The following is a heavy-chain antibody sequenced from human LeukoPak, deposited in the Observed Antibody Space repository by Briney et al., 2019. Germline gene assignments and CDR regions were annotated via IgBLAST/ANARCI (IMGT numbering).Heavy chain of an antibody. J-gene: IGHJ4*02. CDR3: ARDPRGYYYDSSGYSFDY. V-gene: IGHV4-34*01. CDR1: GGSFSGYY. CDR2: INHSGST. D-gene: IGHD3-22*01. Sequence: SETLSLTCAVYGGSFSGYYWSWIRQPPGKGLEWIGEINHSGSTNYNPSLKSRVTISVDTSKNQFSLKLSSVTAADTAVYYCARDPRGYYYDSSGYSFDYWGQGTLVTVPS.